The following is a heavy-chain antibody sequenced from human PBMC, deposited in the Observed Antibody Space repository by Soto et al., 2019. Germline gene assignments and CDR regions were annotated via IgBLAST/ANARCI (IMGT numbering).Heavy chain of an antibody. J-gene: IGHJ6*02. CDR2: IYYSGST. Sequence: SDTLSLTSTPSGCPISNYYWSWIRQPPGKGLEGIGYIYYSGSTNYNPSLKSRVTISVDTSKNQFSLKLSSVTAADTAVYYCARLNGYCVSTGCHGYYGMDVWGQGTTVT. V-gene: IGHV4-59*08. CDR1: GCPISNYY. D-gene: IGHD2-2*03. CDR3: ARLNGYCVSTGCHGYYGMDV.